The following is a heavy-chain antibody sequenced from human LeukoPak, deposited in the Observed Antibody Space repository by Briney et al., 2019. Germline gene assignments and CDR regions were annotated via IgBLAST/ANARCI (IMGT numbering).Heavy chain of an antibody. CDR3: ARVVDYDSSGYYSRYFDY. CDR1: GGSFSGYY. CDR2: INHSGST. J-gene: IGHJ4*02. D-gene: IGHD3-22*01. Sequence: SETLSLTCAVYGGSFSGYYWSWIRQPPGKGLEWIGEINHSGSTNYNPSLKSRVTISVDTSKNQFSLKLSPVTAADTAVYYCARVVDYDSSGYYSRYFDYWGQGTLVTVSS. V-gene: IGHV4-34*01.